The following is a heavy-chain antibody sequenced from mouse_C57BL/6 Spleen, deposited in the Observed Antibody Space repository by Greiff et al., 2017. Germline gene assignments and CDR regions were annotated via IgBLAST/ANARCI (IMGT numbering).Heavy chain of an antibody. Sequence: QVHVKQSGAELVRPGASVTLSCKASGYTFTDYEMHWVKQTPVHGLEWIGAIDPETGGTAYNQKFKGKAILTADKSSSTAYMELRSLTSEDSAVYYCTRRLFADWGQGTLVTVSA. CDR2: IDPETGGT. J-gene: IGHJ3*01. V-gene: IGHV1-15*01. CDR1: GYTFTDYE. CDR3: TRRLFAD. D-gene: IGHD3-2*02.